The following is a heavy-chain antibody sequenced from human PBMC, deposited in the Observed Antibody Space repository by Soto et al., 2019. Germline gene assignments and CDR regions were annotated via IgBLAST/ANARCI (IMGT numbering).Heavy chain of an antibody. D-gene: IGHD6-19*01. CDR2: IYPGDSDT. CDR1: GYSFTIYW. J-gene: IGHJ6*02. Sequence: LGESLKSSGKGSGYSFTIYWIGWVLQMPWKGLEWMGIIYPGDSDTRYSPSFQGQVTISADKSISTAYLQWSSLKASDTAMYYCARENDIAVAGKFGMDVWGQGTTVTVSS. V-gene: IGHV5-51*01. CDR3: ARENDIAVAGKFGMDV.